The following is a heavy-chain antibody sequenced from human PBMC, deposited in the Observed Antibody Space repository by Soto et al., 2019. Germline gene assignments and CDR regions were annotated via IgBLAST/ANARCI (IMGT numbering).Heavy chain of an antibody. V-gene: IGHV3-30-3*01. D-gene: IGHD4-4*01. CDR2: ISYDGSNK. CDR1: GFTFSSYA. CDR3: ARTPDDYSNYYYGMDV. J-gene: IGHJ6*02. Sequence: GGFLRLSCAASGFTFSSYAMHWVRQAPGKGLEWVAVISYDGSNKYYADSVKGRFTISRDNSKNTLYLQMNSLRAEDTAVYYCARTPDDYSNYYYGMDVWGQGTTVTVSS.